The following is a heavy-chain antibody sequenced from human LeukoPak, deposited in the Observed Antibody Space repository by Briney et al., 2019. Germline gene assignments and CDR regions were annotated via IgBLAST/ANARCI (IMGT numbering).Heavy chain of an antibody. CDR3: AALGGFGELWGSPADY. V-gene: IGHV3-64*01. J-gene: IGHJ4*02. D-gene: IGHD3-10*01. CDR2: ISSNGGST. CDR1: GFTFSSYA. Sequence: GGSLRLSCAASGFTFSSYAMHWVRQAPGKGLEYVSAISSNGGSTYYANSVKGRFTISRDDSKNTLYLQMGSLRAEDMAVYYCAALGGFGELWGSPADYWGQGTLVTVSS.